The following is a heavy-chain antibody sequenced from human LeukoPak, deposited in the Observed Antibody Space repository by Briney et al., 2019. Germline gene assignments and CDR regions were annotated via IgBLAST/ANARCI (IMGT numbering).Heavy chain of an antibody. CDR3: AKDTYDYVWGSYRLQGYFDY. J-gene: IGHJ4*02. V-gene: IGHV3-30*02. D-gene: IGHD3-16*02. CDR2: IRYDGSIK. Sequence: PGGSLRLSCAASGFTFSSYGRHWVGQAPGKGVEWVAFIRYDGSIKYYAVSVKGRFTISRDNSKNTLYLQINSLRAEDTAVYYCAKDTYDYVWGSYRLQGYFDYWGQGTLVTVSS. CDR1: GFTFSSYG.